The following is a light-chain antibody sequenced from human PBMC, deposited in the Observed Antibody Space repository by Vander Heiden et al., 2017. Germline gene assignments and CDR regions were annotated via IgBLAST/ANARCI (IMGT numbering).Light chain of an antibody. J-gene: IGLJ2*01. CDR1: SSNIGAGYD. Sequence: QSVLTQPPSVSGAPVQRVTISCTGNSSNIGAGYDVHWYQQLPGAAPKLLINGNTNRPSGVPDRFSGSKSGTSASLAITGLQAEDEADYYCQSYDSRLTGHVVFGGGTKLTVL. CDR3: QSYDSRLTGHVV. V-gene: IGLV1-40*01. CDR2: GNT.